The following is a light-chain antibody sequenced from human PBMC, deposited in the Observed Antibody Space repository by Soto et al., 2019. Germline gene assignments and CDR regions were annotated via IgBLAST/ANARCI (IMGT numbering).Light chain of an antibody. V-gene: IGKV3-20*01. CDR1: QSVSSSY. J-gene: IGKJ5*01. CDR3: QQYGSSPQS. CDR2: GAS. Sequence: EIVLTQSPGTLSLSPGERATLSCRASQSVSSSYLAWYQQKPGQAPRLLIYGASSRATGITDRFSGSGSGTDFTLTISRFEPEDFAVYYCQQYGSSPQSFGQGPLLEMK.